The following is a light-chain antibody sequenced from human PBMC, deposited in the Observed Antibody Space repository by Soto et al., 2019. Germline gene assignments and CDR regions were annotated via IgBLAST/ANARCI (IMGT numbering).Light chain of an antibody. V-gene: IGLV2-14*01. Sequence: QSALTQPASVSGSLGQSITILCTGSRSDIGSYDFVSWYQHRPGKAPKLIIFQVTSRPSGVSSRFPDSKSDYTASLTISGLQPEDEADYYCSSYTSSTTRWIFGGGTKLTVL. CDR3: SSYTSSTTRWI. CDR2: QVT. J-gene: IGLJ3*02. CDR1: RSDIGSYDF.